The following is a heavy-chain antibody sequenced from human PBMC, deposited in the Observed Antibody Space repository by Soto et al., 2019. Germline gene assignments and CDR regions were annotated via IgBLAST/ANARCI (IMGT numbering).Heavy chain of an antibody. CDR1: GLTFSSYA. CDR2: VSIGGST. V-gene: IGHV3-23*01. D-gene: IGHD2-15*01. CDR3: AKRRGAGGHFDY. Sequence: GGSLRLSCAASGLTFSSYAMGWVRQGPGKGLEWVAVVSIGGSTHYADSVRGRFTISRDNSKNTLSLQMNSLTAEDTAVYFCAKRRGAGGHFDYWGQGVLVTVS. J-gene: IGHJ4*02.